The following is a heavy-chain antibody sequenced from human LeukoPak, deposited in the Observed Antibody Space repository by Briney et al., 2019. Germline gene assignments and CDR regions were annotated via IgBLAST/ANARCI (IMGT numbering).Heavy chain of an antibody. CDR2: ITLHSGDT. D-gene: IGHD1-1*01. CDR1: GHTLTVHY. J-gene: IGHJ1*01. V-gene: IGHV1-2*02. CDR3: AREGQLGLDN. Sequence: ASVKVSCKASGHTLTVHYIHWVRQGPGQGLEWLGWITLHSGDTHYAQKYQGRLTMTSDTSISTGYMELSRLQFNDTAVYYCAREGQLGLDNWGQGTLVTVSS.